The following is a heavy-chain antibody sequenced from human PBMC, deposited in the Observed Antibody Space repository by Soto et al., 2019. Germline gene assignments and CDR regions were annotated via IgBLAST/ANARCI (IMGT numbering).Heavy chain of an antibody. CDR1: GFTFSSYW. D-gene: IGHD1-1*01. J-gene: IGHJ6*02. CDR3: ARDGHNWNDWGHFYYYYGMDV. V-gene: IGHV3-7*01. Sequence: GGSLRLSCAASGFTFSSYWMSWVRQAPGKGLEWVANIKQDGSEKYYVDSVKGRFTISRDNAKNSLYLQMNSLRAEDTAVYYCARDGHNWNDWGHFYYYYGMDVWGQGTTVTVSS. CDR2: IKQDGSEK.